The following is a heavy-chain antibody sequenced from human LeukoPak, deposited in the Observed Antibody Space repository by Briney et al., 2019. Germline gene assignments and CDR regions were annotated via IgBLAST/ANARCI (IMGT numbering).Heavy chain of an antibody. Sequence: GGSLRLSCAASGFTFNSYAMTWVRQAPGKGLEWVSSISGNGGSTYYTDSVKGRFTISRDNSKNALYLQMNSLRAEDTAAYYCAKDLRVIVVTYYMDVWGKGTTVTVSS. D-gene: IGHD2-2*01. CDR1: GFTFNSYA. V-gene: IGHV3-23*01. CDR3: AKDLRVIVVTYYMDV. CDR2: ISGNGGST. J-gene: IGHJ6*03.